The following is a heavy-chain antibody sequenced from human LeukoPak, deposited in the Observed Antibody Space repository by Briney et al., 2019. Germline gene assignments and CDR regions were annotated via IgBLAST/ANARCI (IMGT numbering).Heavy chain of an antibody. V-gene: IGHV3-7*03. J-gene: IGHJ6*02. Sequence: GGSLRLSCAASGFTFSSYWMNWARQAPGKGLEWVASINHNGNVNYYVDSVKGRFTISRDNAKNSLYLQMSNLRAGATAVYFCARGGGLDVWGQGATVTVSS. CDR3: ARGGGLDV. CDR1: GFTFSSYW. D-gene: IGHD3-16*01. CDR2: INHNGNVN.